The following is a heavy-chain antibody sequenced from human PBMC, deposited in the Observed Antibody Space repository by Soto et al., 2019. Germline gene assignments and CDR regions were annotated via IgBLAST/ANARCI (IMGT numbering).Heavy chain of an antibody. CDR1: GFSFSSYN. Sequence: GGSLRLSCAASGFSFSSYNMNWDRQSPGKGLEWVSSISLSGTYTYYADSVKGRFTVSRDNAKDSLYLQMSNLRAEDTAVYYCAKALNDYSDYDYWGQGALVTVSS. CDR3: AKALNDYSDYDY. J-gene: IGHJ4*02. D-gene: IGHD4-17*01. CDR2: ISLSGTYT. V-gene: IGHV3-21*01.